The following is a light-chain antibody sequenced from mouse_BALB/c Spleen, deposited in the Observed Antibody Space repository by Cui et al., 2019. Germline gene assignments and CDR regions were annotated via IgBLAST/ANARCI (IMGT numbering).Light chain of an antibody. J-gene: IGKJ2*01. V-gene: IGKV14-100*01. CDR1: QGISSN. Sequence: DILMTQSPSSMSASLGDTVSITCHASQGISSNIGWLQQKPGKSFKGLIYHGTNLEDGVPSRFSGSGSGADYSLTISSLESEDFADYYCVQYAQFPYTFGGGTKLEIK. CDR2: HGT. CDR3: VQYAQFPYT.